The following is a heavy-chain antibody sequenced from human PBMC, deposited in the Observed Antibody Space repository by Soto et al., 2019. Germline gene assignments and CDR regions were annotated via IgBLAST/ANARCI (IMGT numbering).Heavy chain of an antibody. Sequence: GGSLRLSCAASGFTFSSYAMHWVRQAPGKGLEWVAVISYDGSNKYYADSVKGRFTISRDNSKNTLYLQMNSLRAEDTAVYYCARVGATGNDYWGQGTLVTVSS. V-gene: IGHV3-30-3*01. CDR1: GFTFSSYA. CDR2: ISYDGSNK. J-gene: IGHJ4*02. D-gene: IGHD1-26*01. CDR3: ARVGATGNDY.